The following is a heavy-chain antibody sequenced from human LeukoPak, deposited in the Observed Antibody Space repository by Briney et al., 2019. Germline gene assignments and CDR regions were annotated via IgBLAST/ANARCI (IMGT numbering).Heavy chain of an antibody. CDR1: GGSFSGYY. J-gene: IGHJ4*02. Sequence: SETLSLTCAVYGGSFSGYYWSWIRQPPGKGLEWIGEINHSGSTNYNPSLKSRVTISVDTSKNQFSLKLSSVTAADTAVYYCARVRRQQLVRYYFDYWGQGTLVTVSS. V-gene: IGHV4-34*01. D-gene: IGHD6-6*01. CDR3: ARVRRQQLVRYYFDY. CDR2: INHSGST.